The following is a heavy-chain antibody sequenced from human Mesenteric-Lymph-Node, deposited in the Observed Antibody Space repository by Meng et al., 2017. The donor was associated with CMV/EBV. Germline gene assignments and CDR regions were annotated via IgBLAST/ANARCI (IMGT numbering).Heavy chain of an antibody. J-gene: IGHJ5*02. CDR3: LRFLAHGGGFDP. V-gene: IGHV1-8*01. CDR1: GYTFTSYD. CDR2: MNPNSGNT. D-gene: IGHD3-3*01. Sequence: GGSLRLSCKASGYTFTSYDINWVRQATGQGLEWMGWMNPNSGNTGYAQKFQGRVTMTRNTSISTAYMELSSLRSEDTAVYYCLRFLAHGGGFDPWGQGTLVTVSS.